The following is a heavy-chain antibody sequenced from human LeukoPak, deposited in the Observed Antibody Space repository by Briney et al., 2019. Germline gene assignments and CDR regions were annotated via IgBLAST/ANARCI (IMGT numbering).Heavy chain of an antibody. J-gene: IGHJ4*02. CDR2: IIPIFGTA. CDR1: GGTFSSYA. V-gene: IGHV1-69*13. Sequence: ASVKVSCKASGGTFSSYAISWVRQAPGQGLEWMGGIIPIFGTANYAQKFQGRVTITADESTSTAYMELSSLRSEDTAVYYCARGKAAAGTIVDYWGQGTLVTVSS. CDR3: ARGKAAAGTIVDY. D-gene: IGHD6-13*01.